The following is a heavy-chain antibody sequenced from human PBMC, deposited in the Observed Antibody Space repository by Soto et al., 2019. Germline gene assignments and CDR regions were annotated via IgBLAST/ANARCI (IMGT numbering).Heavy chain of an antibody. CDR3: ARYSGYVTDAVDI. Sequence: QVQLQESGPGLVKPSETLSLTCTVSGGSISSYYWSWIRQPPGKGLEWIGYIYYSGSTNYNPSLKSRVTISVDTSKNQCSLKLSSVTAADTAVYYGARYSGYVTDAVDIWGQGTMVTVSS. D-gene: IGHD5-12*01. J-gene: IGHJ3*02. CDR1: GGSISSYY. V-gene: IGHV4-59*08. CDR2: IYYSGST.